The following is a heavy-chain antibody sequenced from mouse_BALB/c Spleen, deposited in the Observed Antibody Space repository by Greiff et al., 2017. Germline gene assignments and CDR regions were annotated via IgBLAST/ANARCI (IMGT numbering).Heavy chain of an antibody. Sequence: QVTLKVSGPGILQPSQTLSLTCSFSGFSLSTSGMGVSWIRQPSGKGLEWLAHIYWDDDKRYNPSLKSRLTISKDTSRNQVFLKITSVDTADTATYYCARKENYGNYCAMDYWGQGTSVTVSS. V-gene: IGHV8-12*01. CDR2: IYWDDDK. J-gene: IGHJ4*01. CDR1: GFSLSTSGMG. D-gene: IGHD2-1*01. CDR3: ARKENYGNYCAMDY.